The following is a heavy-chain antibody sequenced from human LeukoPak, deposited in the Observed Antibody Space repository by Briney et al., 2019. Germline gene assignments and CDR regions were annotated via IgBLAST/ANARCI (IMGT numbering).Heavy chain of an antibody. V-gene: IGHV3-30*01. CDR2: ISYDGYNK. CDR1: GFTFSGYA. Sequence: GTSLRLSCAASGFTFSGYAVHWVRQAPGKGLQWVAAISYDGYNKYYADSLKGRFTISRENSKNTLWLQMNSLRAEDTAVYYCARGGMYDSYYLFYMDVWGKGTTVTVSS. CDR3: ARGGMYDSYYLFYMDV. D-gene: IGHD3-22*01. J-gene: IGHJ6*03.